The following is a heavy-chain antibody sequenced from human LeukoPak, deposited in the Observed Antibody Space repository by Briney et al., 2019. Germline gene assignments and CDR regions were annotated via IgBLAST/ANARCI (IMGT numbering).Heavy chain of an antibody. D-gene: IGHD3-10*01. J-gene: IGHJ4*02. V-gene: IGHV3-23*01. CDR3: AKGSAGAGSYRPFDH. CDR2: INSGSGTT. Sequence: SGGSLRLSCAASGFIFSSAVMSWVRQTPGKELEWVSAINSGSGTTYAESVKGRFTISRDNSRNTLYLQMNTLRAEDTAVYYCAKGSAGAGSYRPFDHWGQGTLVTVSS. CDR1: GFIFSSAV.